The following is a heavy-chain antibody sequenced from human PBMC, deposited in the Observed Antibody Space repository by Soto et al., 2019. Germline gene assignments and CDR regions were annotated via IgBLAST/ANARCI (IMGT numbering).Heavy chain of an antibody. V-gene: IGHV3-7*01. J-gene: IGHJ4*02. CDR3: ARVGPAYSDLFFDY. Sequence: GGSLRLSCEASEFNFDNYWMTWVRQAPGKGLEWVANIKRDGSEKYYVDSVQGRFTVSRDNSKNSLYLQMNSLRSDDTAVYYCARVGPAYSDLFFDYWGQGTLVTVSS. CDR1: EFNFDNYW. D-gene: IGHD4-17*01. CDR2: IKRDGSEK.